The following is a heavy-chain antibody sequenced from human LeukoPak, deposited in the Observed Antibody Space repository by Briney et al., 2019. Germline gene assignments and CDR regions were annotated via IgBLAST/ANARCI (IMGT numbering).Heavy chain of an antibody. J-gene: IGHJ4*02. CDR1: GFTFSSYS. V-gene: IGHV3-21*01. CDR3: ASMSYSSSFFNY. Sequence: PGGSLRLSCAASGFTFSSYSMNWVRQAPGKGLEWVSSISSSSSYIYYADSVKGRFTISRDNAKNSLYLQMNSLRAEDTAVYYCASMSYSSSFFNYWGQGTLVTVSS. CDR2: ISSSSSYI. D-gene: IGHD6-13*01.